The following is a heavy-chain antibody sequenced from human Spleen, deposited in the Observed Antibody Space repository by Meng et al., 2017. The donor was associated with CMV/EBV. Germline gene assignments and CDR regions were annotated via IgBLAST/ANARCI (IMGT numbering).Heavy chain of an antibody. J-gene: IGHJ4*02. CDR2: ISYDGNTK. Sequence: GESLKISCAASGFTFRTYAMHWVRQAPGKGLEWVAVISYDGNTKYYADSVKGRFTISRDNSKNTLYLHMNSLRAEDTAVFYCARRVTGPPSPFDYWGQGTLVTVSS. CDR3: ARRVTGPPSPFDY. D-gene: IGHD1-20*01. CDR1: GFTFRTYA. V-gene: IGHV3-30-3*01.